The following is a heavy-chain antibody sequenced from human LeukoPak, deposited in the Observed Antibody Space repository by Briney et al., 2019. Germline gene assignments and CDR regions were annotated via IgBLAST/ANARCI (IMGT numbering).Heavy chain of an antibody. CDR1: GFTFSSYA. CDR3: ARDEVPSYYDSSGYYYY. V-gene: IGHV3-23*01. CDR2: ISGSGGST. D-gene: IGHD3-22*01. J-gene: IGHJ4*02. Sequence: HPGGSLRLSCAASGFTFSSYAMSWVRQAPGKGLEWVSAISGSGGSTYYADSVKGRFTISRDNSKNTLYLQMNSLRAEDTAVYYCARDEVPSYYDSSGYYYYWGQGTLVTVSS.